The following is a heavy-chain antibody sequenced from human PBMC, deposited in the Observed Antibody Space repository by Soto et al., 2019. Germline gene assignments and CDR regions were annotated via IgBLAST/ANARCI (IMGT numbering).Heavy chain of an antibody. CDR1: GFTFSNYA. J-gene: IGHJ4*02. CDR3: ASDRSGGGNSGPEY. Sequence: PGGSLRLSCAASGFTFSNYAMHWVRQAPGKGLEWVAVISYDGGRKYYADSVKGRFTMSRDNSKKMVYLQMNSLRAEDTAVYYCASDRSGGGNSGPEYWGQRILVTVSS. D-gene: IGHD2-21*02. CDR2: ISYDGGRK. V-gene: IGHV3-30-3*01.